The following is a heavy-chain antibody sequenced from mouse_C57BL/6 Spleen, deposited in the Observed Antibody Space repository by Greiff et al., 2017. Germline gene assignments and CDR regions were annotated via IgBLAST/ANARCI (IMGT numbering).Heavy chain of an antibody. Sequence: QVQVKQSGAELVKPGASVKLSCKASGYTFTSYWMHWVKQRPGQGLEWIGMIHPNSGSTNYNEKFKGKATLTVDKSSSTAYMQLSSLTSEDSAVYYMAYCDADYGRDAMDYWGQGTSVTVSS. D-gene: IGHD2-4*01. CDR3: AYCDADYGRDAMDY. V-gene: IGHV1-64*01. CDR2: IHPNSGST. CDR1: GYTFTSYW. J-gene: IGHJ4*01.